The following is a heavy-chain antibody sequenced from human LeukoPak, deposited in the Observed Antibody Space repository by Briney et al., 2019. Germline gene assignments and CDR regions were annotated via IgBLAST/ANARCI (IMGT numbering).Heavy chain of an antibody. CDR3: ARCSGGRCYPLYAMDV. Sequence: GGSLRLSCEASGFTFSAYSMNWVRQAPGKGLEWVSSISSSSNYIYYADSVKGRFTISRDNAKSSLYLQMNSLRVEDTAMYYCARCSGGRCYPLYAMDVWGQGTTVTVSS. CDR2: ISSSSNYI. V-gene: IGHV3-21*01. CDR1: GFTFSAYS. D-gene: IGHD2-15*01. J-gene: IGHJ6*02.